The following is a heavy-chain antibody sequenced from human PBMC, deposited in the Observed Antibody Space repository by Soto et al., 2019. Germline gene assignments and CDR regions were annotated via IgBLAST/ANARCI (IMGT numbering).Heavy chain of an antibody. Sequence: VQLVESGGGLVQPGGSLRLSCAASGFTFSNAWMSWVRQAPGKGLEWVGRIKSKTDGGTTDYAAPVKGRFTISRDDSKNTLYLQMNSLKTEDTAVYYCTTSYYDSSGYRVDYWGQGTLVTVSS. V-gene: IGHV3-15*01. CDR2: IKSKTDGGTT. D-gene: IGHD3-22*01. J-gene: IGHJ4*02. CDR3: TTSYYDSSGYRVDY. CDR1: GFTFSNAW.